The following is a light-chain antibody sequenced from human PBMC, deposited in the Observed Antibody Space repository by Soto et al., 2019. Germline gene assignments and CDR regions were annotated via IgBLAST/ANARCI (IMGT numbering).Light chain of an antibody. Sequence: EIVLTQSPGTLSLSPGERATLSCRASQSVTSTSLARYQQKPGQAPRLLMYGASSRATGTPDRISGGGSGTDFTLTISRLEPEDFAVYYCQHYVTSSITFGQGTRLEIK. CDR2: GAS. J-gene: IGKJ5*01. V-gene: IGKV3-20*01. CDR3: QHYVTSSIT. CDR1: QSVTSTS.